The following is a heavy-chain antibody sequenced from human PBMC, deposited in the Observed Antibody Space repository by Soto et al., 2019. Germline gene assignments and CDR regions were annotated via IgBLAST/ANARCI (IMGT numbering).Heavy chain of an antibody. CDR2: MSSIGDDT. J-gene: IGHJ2*01. Sequence: PGGSLRLSCEASGFTFSSYAMSWVRQAPGQGPEWVSSMSSIGDDTYYADSVKGRFTISRDNSKNTLYLQMDSLRAEDTAVYYCAKLPVAKITLVRESHCWFDLWGRGTLVTVSS. CDR3: AKLPVAKITLVRESHCWFDL. V-gene: IGHV3-23*01. CDR1: GFTFSSYA. D-gene: IGHD3-10*01.